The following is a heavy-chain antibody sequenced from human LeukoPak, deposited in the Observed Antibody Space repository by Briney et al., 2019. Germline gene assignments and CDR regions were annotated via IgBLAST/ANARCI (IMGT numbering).Heavy chain of an antibody. Sequence: SETLSLTCSVSGGSISSVGYCWGWIRQPPGKGPEWVGTSCNAGDTHYNPSLKGRVTISVDTSKRQFALNLSSVTAADTAVYYCASQRQGPDWLDPWGQGTLVTVSS. CDR1: GGSISSVGYC. D-gene: IGHD1-14*01. J-gene: IGHJ5*02. CDR2: SCNAGDT. CDR3: ASQRQGPDWLDP. V-gene: IGHV4-39*01.